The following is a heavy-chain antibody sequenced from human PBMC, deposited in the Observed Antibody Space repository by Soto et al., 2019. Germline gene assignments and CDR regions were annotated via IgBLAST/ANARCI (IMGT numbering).Heavy chain of an antibody. CDR1: GYTFTSYD. Sequence: ASVKVSCKASGYTFTSYDINWVRQATGQGLEWMGWMNPNSGNTGYAQKFQGRVTMIRNTSISTAYMELSSLRSEDTAVYYCARWGRGWFGELLSPDYYYYGMDVWGQGTTVTVSS. D-gene: IGHD3-10*01. J-gene: IGHJ6*02. CDR3: ARWGRGWFGELLSPDYYYYGMDV. CDR2: MNPNSGNT. V-gene: IGHV1-8*01.